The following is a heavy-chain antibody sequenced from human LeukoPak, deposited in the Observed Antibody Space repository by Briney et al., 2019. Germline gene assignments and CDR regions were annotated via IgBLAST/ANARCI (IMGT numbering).Heavy chain of an antibody. J-gene: IGHJ4*02. V-gene: IGHV3-21*01. CDR1: GFTFSSYS. CDR2: ISSSSSYI. Sequence: GESLKISCAASGFTFSSYSMNWVRQAPGKGLEWVSSISSSSSYIYYADSVKGRFTISRDNAKNSLYLQMNSLRAEDTAVYYCARDPVAEDYFDYWGQGTLVTVSS. D-gene: IGHD2-15*01. CDR3: ARDPVAEDYFDY.